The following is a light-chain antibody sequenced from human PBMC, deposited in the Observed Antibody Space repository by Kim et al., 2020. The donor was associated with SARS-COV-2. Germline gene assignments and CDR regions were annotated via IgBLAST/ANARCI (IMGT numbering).Light chain of an antibody. V-gene: IGLV1-36*01. J-gene: IGLJ3*02. CDR2: YDD. Sequence: RQRVASSCSGSSSNIGNNAVNGYQQLPGKAPKLLIYYDDLLPSGVSDRFSGSKSGTSASLAISGLQSEDEADYYCAAWDDSLNGPVFGGGTKLTVL. CDR3: AAWDDSLNGPV. CDR1: SSNIGNNA.